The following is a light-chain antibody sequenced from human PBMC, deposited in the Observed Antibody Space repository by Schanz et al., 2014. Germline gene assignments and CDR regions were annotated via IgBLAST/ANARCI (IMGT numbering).Light chain of an antibody. V-gene: IGKV3-15*01. Sequence: EIVMTQSPATLSVSPGESATLSCRASQSVSNNLAWYQHKPGQAPRLLIYGASTRATAIPARFSGSGSETEFTLTISSLQSEDFAVYSCQQYDKWPLTFSLGTKVEIK. CDR1: QSVSNN. CDR2: GAS. J-gene: IGKJ1*01. CDR3: QQYDKWPLT.